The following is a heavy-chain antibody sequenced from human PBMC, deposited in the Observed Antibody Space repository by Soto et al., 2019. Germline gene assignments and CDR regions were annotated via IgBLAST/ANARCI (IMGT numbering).Heavy chain of an antibody. CDR2: ITGSTGTT. D-gene: IGHD2-2*01. V-gene: IGHV3-23*01. Sequence: EVQVLESGGGSVQPGGSLRLSCAASGFTFSNFAMSWVRHAPGKGLEWVSEITGSTGTTYYADSVKGRFIISRDNSKNPVHLQMTSLRAEDPAVNYCAKDTSSPPYYMDAWGKGTTVPAPS. CDR1: GFTFSNFA. CDR3: AKDTSSPPYYMDA. J-gene: IGHJ6*03.